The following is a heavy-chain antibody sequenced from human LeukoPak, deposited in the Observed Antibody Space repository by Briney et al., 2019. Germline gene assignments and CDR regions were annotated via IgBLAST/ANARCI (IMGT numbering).Heavy chain of an antibody. V-gene: IGHV3-9*01. CDR3: AKDIRPRDYYDSSGYDAFDI. CDR1: GFTFDDYA. CDR2: ISWNSGSI. Sequence: SLRLSCAASGFTFDDYAMHWVRQAPGKGLEWVSGISWNSGSIGYADSVKGRFTISRALYLQMNSLRAEDTALYYCAKDIRPRDYYDSSGYDAFDIWGQGTMVTVSS. D-gene: IGHD3-22*01. J-gene: IGHJ3*02.